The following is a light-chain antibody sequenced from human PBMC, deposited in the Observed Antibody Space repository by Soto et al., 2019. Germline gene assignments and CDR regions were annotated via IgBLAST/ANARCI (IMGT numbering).Light chain of an antibody. Sequence: DIQMTQSPSTLSASVGDRVTITCRASQSITTWLAWYQQKPGKAPKLLIYDASSLESGVPSRFSGSGSGTEFTLTISSLQPDDFATSYCQQYNRYLFTFGPGTKVDIK. J-gene: IGKJ3*01. CDR2: DAS. V-gene: IGKV1-5*01. CDR3: QQYNRYLFT. CDR1: QSITTW.